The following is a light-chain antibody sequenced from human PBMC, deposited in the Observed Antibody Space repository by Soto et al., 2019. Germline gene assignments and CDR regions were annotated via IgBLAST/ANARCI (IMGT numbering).Light chain of an antibody. V-gene: IGKV3-11*01. CDR3: QQRTNGLT. J-gene: IGKJ4*01. CDR1: QSVSSY. CDR2: DAS. Sequence: EIVFTQSPATLCLFPGERATLSCRASQSVSSYLAWYQQKPGQAPRLLIYDASNRATGIPARFSGSGSGTDFTLTISSLEPEDFAVYYCQQRTNGLTFGGGTKVEIK.